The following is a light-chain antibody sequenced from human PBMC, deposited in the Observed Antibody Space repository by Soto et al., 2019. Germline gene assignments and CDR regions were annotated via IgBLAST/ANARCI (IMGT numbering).Light chain of an antibody. CDR2: STS. CDR3: LLYFGGVRV. V-gene: IGLV7-43*01. CDR1: TGAVTSGHY. J-gene: IGLJ3*02. Sequence: QAVVTQEPSLTVSPGEPVTLTCASSTGAVTSGHYANWFQQRPGQAPRALIYSTSTKHSWTPARFSGSLLGGKAALTLSGAQPEDEAEYYCLLYFGGVRVFGGGTKVTVL.